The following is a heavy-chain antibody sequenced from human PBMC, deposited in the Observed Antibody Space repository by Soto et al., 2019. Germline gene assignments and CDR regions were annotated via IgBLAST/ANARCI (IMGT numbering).Heavy chain of an antibody. CDR1: GGSISSGDYY. J-gene: IGHJ5*02. Sequence: PSETLSLSCTVSGGSISSGDYYWSWIRQPPGKGLEWIGYIYYSGSTYYTPSLKSRVTISVDTSKNQFSLKLSSVTAADTAVDYGAREPVLGYESGYDKWSDWFDPWGQATLVTVSS. D-gene: IGHD5-12*01. CDR2: IYYSGST. V-gene: IGHV4-30-4*01. CDR3: AREPVLGYESGYDKWSDWFDP.